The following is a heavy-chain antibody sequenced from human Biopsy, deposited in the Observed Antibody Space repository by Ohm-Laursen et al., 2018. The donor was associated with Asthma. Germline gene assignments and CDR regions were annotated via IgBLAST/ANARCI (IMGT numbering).Heavy chain of an antibody. J-gene: IGHJ6*02. CDR3: ARAGESDLVGGLDV. Sequence: TLSLTCPATRFTYEMHWVRQAPGKGLEWVAVISYDGSSIYYADSVKGRFTISRDNFRNTLYLQKNSLRADDTAVYYCARAGESDLVGGLDVWGQGTTVIVS. V-gene: IGHV3-30-3*01. CDR2: ISYDGSSI. D-gene: IGHD2-21*01. CDR1: RFTYE.